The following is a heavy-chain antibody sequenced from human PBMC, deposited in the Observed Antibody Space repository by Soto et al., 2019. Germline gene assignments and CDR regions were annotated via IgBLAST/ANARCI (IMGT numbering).Heavy chain of an antibody. J-gene: IGHJ4*02. V-gene: IGHV3-23*01. Sequence: PGGSLRLSCTASGFTFNSHAMTWVRQAPGKGLEWVSGLSDSGSSTYYADSVKGRFTISRDNFMSTVYLQMNTLRVEDTAVYYCAKVSSSWYSGFFDLWGQGTRVTVSS. CDR1: GFTFNSHA. CDR2: LSDSGSST. D-gene: IGHD6-13*01. CDR3: AKVSSSWYSGFFDL.